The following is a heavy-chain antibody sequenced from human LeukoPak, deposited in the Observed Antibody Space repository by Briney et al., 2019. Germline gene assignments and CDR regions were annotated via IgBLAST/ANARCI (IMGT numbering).Heavy chain of an antibody. Sequence: GRSLRLSCAASGFTFSSYGMHWIRQAPGKGLEWVSYISSSGNIIYYADSVKGRFTISRDNAKNSLYLQMNSLRAEDTAVYYCARRRYNWNAIDYWGQGTLVTVSS. CDR1: GFTFSSYG. CDR3: ARRRYNWNAIDY. V-gene: IGHV3-48*04. D-gene: IGHD1-20*01. CDR2: ISSSGNII. J-gene: IGHJ4*02.